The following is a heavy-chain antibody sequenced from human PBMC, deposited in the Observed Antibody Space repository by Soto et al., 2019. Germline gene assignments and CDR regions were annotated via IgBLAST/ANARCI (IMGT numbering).Heavy chain of an antibody. J-gene: IGHJ6*02. CDR3: ARVVDYYDPYYYFGMDV. Sequence: EEQLVESGGGLVKPGGSLRLSCAASGFTFSSYSMNWVRQAPGKGLEWVSSISSSSTYRYYADSVKGRFTISRDNAKNSLYLPRNSLRAEDTAVYYCARVVDYYDPYYYFGMDVWGQGTTVTVSS. CDR1: GFTFSSYS. D-gene: IGHD3-22*01. V-gene: IGHV3-21*01. CDR2: ISSSSTYR.